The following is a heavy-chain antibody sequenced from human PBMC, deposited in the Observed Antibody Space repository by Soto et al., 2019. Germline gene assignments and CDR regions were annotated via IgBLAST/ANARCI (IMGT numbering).Heavy chain of an antibody. V-gene: IGHV3-74*01. D-gene: IGHD6-19*01. CDR2: LNSDGTSA. CDR3: ARGPSGWFGFDY. J-gene: IGHJ4*02. Sequence: EVQLVESGVGLVQPGGSLRLSCAGSGFTFSSNWMHWVRQDPGKGLVWVSRLNSDGTSASYADSVKGRFTISRDNAKNTLFLQMNILTAEDTALYYCARGPSGWFGFDYWGQGTLVTVSS. CDR1: GFTFSSNW.